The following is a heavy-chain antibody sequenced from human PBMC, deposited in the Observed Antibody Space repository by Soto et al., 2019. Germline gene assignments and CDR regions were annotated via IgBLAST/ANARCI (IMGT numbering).Heavy chain of an antibody. CDR2: IYWNDDK. CDR3: ARRRRVDYNPFDC. V-gene: IGHV2-5*01. CDR1: GFSLSTGGVG. Sequence: QITLKESGPTLVKPTQTVTLTCTFSGFSLSTGGVGVGWIRQPPGKALEWLALIYWNDDKHYSPSLKTRLTINKDTTKNQVVLTLTNVDSLDTATYYCARRRRVDYNPFDCWGQGTLVTVSS. D-gene: IGHD4-4*01. J-gene: IGHJ4*02.